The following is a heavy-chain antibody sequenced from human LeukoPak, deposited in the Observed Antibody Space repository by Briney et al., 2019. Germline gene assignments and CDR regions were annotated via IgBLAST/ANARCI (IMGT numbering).Heavy chain of an antibody. V-gene: IGHV1-3*01. D-gene: IGHD3-22*01. CDR3: AKSLHYYDSSGDFDY. CDR1: GYTFISYA. CDR2: INAGNGNT. Sequence: ASVKVSCKASGYTFISYAMHWVRQAPGQRLEWMGWINAGNGNTKYSQKFQGRVTITRDTSASTAYMELSSLRSEDTAVYYCAKSLHYYDSSGDFDYWGQGTLVTVSS. J-gene: IGHJ4*02.